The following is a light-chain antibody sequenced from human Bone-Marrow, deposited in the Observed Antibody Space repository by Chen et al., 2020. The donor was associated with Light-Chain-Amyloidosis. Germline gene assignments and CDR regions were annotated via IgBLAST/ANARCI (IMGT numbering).Light chain of an antibody. J-gene: IGLJ2*01. V-gene: IGLV3-1*01. CDR1: RLGDKN. CDR2: QDR. Sequence: YELTQPPSVSVSPGLTASITCSGKRLGDKNACWYQQRPGQSPVLVMYQDRKRPSGIPARFSSADSGNTATVTISGTQAMDEGDYYCQVWDSRTVVFGGGTKLTVL. CDR3: QVWDSRTVV.